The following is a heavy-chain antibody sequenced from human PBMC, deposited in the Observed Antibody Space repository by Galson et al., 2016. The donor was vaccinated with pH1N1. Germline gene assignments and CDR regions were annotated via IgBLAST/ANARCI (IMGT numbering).Heavy chain of an antibody. V-gene: IGHV2-5*01. CDR1: GFSLSTSGVG. CDR3: AHSLYGDYVGWFDY. D-gene: IGHD4-17*01. J-gene: IGHJ4*02. Sequence: PALVKPTQTLTLTCTFSGFSLSTSGVGVGWIRQPPGKALEWLALIYWNDDKRYSPSLKSRLTITKDTSKNQVVLTMTNMDPVDTATYYCAHSLYGDYVGWFDYWGQGTLVTISS. CDR2: IYWNDDK.